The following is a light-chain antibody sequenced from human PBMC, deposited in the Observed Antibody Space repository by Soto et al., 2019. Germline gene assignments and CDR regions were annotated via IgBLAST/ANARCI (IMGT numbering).Light chain of an antibody. CDR2: AAS. CDR3: QQSYSTPRT. J-gene: IGKJ1*01. CDR1: QSISSY. Sequence: IQMTQSPSSLSASVGDRVTITCRASQSISSYLNWYQQKPGKAPKLLIYAASSLQSGVPSRFSGSGSGTDFTLTISSLQPEEFATYYCQQSYSTPRTFGQGTKVEIK. V-gene: IGKV1-39*01.